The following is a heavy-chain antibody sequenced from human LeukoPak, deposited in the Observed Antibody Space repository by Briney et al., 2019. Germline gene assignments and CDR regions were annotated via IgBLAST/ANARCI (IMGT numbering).Heavy chain of an antibody. CDR3: ARRPVPYGANDAFDI. J-gene: IGHJ3*02. D-gene: IGHD4-17*01. CDR1: GGSISTTGYY. Sequence: PSETLSLTCTVSGGSISTTGYYWAWIRQPPGKGLQWIASIYYSGSTYYNPSLKSRVTISVDTSKNQFSLKLSSVTAADTAVYYCARRPVPYGANDAFDIWGQGTMVTVSS. CDR2: IYYSGST. V-gene: IGHV4-39*07.